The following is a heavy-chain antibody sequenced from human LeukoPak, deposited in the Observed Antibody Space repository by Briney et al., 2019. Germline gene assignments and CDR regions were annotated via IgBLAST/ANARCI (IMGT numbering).Heavy chain of an antibody. CDR2: INPNSGGT. J-gene: IGHJ6*02. V-gene: IGHV1-2*02. Sequence: ASVKVFCEASGYTFTGYYMHWVRQAHGQGLEWMGWINPNSGGTNYAQKFQGRVTMTRDTSISTAYMELSRLRSDDTAVYHCALGGSGSYYRPPSYYYGMDVWGQGTTVTVYS. D-gene: IGHD3-10*01. CDR1: GYTFTGYY. CDR3: ALGGSGSYYRPPSYYYGMDV.